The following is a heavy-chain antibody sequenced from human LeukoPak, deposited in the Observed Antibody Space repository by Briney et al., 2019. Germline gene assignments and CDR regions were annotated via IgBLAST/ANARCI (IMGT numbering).Heavy chain of an antibody. CDR3: ARRVLEYCSSTSCYDYYYMDV. CDR2: IYYSGST. V-gene: IGHV4-39*01. Sequence: SETLSLTCTVSGGSISSSSYYWGWIRQPPGKGLEWIGSIYYSGSTYYNPSLKSRVTISVDTSKNQFSLKLSSVTAADTAVYYCARRVLEYCSSTSCYDYYYMDVWSKGTTVTVSS. CDR1: GGSISSSSYY. J-gene: IGHJ6*03. D-gene: IGHD2-2*01.